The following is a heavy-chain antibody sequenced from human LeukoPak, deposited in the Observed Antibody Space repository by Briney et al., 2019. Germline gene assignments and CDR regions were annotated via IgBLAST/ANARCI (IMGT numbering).Heavy chain of an antibody. CDR1: GFTFSSYS. J-gene: IGHJ5*02. Sequence: PGGSLRLSCAASGFTFSSYSMNWVRQAPGKGPEWVSSISSSSSYIYYADSVKGRFTISRDNAKNSLYLQMNSLRAEDTAVYYCAGEGVPAAMGGNWFDPWGQGTLVTVSS. D-gene: IGHD2-2*01. V-gene: IGHV3-21*01. CDR3: AGEGVPAAMGGNWFDP. CDR2: ISSSSSYI.